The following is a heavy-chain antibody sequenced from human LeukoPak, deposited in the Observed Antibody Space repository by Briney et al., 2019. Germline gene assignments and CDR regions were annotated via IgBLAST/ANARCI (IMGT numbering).Heavy chain of an antibody. D-gene: IGHD4-11*01. CDR2: ISTSDGST. J-gene: IGHJ4*02. CDR1: GLTFTTYG. CDR3: AKTRAGTTSLFDH. V-gene: IGHV3-23*01. Sequence: GGSLRLSCAAPGLTFTTYGMRWVRQAPGKGLEWVSGISTSDGSTYYANSVKGRFIISRDIPKNTLFLQMNSLRAADTAIYYCAKTRAGTTSLFDHWGQGTLVTVSS.